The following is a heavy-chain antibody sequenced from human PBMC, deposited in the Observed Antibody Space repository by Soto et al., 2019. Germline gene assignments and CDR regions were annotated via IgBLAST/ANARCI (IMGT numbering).Heavy chain of an antibody. J-gene: IGHJ5*02. CDR1: AGSISSGGYS. V-gene: IGHV4-61*08. CDR3: ATDMHAGFTQYFDP. Sequence: SETLSLTCAVSAGSISSGGYSWSWIRQFPGKGLEWIAYTAHTGNTNYNPSLKSRVIISLDTSKNQVSLQLTSVTAADTAVYYCATDMHAGFTQYFDPWGQGTLGTVSA. CDR2: TAHTGNT. D-gene: IGHD2-2*01.